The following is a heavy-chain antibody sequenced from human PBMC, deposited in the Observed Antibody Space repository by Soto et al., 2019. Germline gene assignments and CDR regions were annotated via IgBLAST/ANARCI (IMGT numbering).Heavy chain of an antibody. V-gene: IGHV4-4*07. J-gene: IGHJ4*02. CDR2: IYSSGST. CDR1: DGSINSHF. D-gene: IGHD3-3*01. Sequence: SETLSLTCSVSDGSINSHFWSWIRRPAGKRLEWIGRIYSSGSTIYNPSLKSRVTMSVDTSKNQFSLKLRSVTAADTAVYYCARDNVWSGYYSFFDYWGQGTLVTVSS. CDR3: ARDNVWSGYYSFFDY.